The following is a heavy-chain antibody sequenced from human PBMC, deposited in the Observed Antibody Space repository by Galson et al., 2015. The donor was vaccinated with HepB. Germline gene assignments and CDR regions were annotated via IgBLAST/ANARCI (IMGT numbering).Heavy chain of an antibody. CDR1: GYTFTSYG. Sequence: SVKVSCKASGYTFTSYGITWVRQAPGQGLEWMGWINPYNGNTNYAQKVQGRATLTTDTSTSTAYMELRSLRSDDTAVYYCARVSGGRGAFDIWGQGTMVTVSS. CDR2: INPYNGNT. J-gene: IGHJ3*02. CDR3: ARVSGGRGAFDI. D-gene: IGHD3-16*01. V-gene: IGHV1-18*04.